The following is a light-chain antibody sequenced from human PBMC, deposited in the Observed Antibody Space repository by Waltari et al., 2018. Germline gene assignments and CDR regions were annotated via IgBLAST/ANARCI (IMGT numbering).Light chain of an antibody. Sequence: EIVLTQSPGTLSLSPGERATLSCRASQRISSTYVAWYQQKPGQAPRLLIYGASSRATGIPDRFSSSGSGTDFTLTISRLEPEDFAVYYCQQYGGSPQTFGQGPRWKS. CDR1: QRISSTY. CDR3: QQYGGSPQT. J-gene: IGKJ1*01. CDR2: GAS. V-gene: IGKV3-20*01.